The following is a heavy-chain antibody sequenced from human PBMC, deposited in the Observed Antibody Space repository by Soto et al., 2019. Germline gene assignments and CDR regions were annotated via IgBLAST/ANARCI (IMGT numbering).Heavy chain of an antibody. D-gene: IGHD2-2*01. V-gene: IGHV3-7*01. CDR2: IKQDGSEK. CDR1: GFTFSGYW. Sequence: GGSLRLSCAASGFTFSGYWMSWVRQAPGKGLEWVANIKQDGSEKYYVDSVKGRFTISRDNAKSSLYLLMNSLRAEDTAVYYCAKNNRYCSSTNCFVFDYWGQGTLVTVSS. J-gene: IGHJ4*02. CDR3: AKNNRYCSSTNCFVFDY.